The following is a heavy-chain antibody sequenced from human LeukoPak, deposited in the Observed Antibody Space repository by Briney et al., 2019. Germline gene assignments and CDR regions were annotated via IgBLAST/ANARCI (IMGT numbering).Heavy chain of an antibody. V-gene: IGHV3-23*01. Sequence: GGSLGLSCAASGFTFSNYAMTWVRQAPGKGLEWVSTIIANGGTTYYAASVKGRFTNSRDNSKNTLYLQTSSLRAEDTAVYYCAKGPNYYGSGIDAWFDPWGQGTLVTVSS. CDR2: IIANGGTT. J-gene: IGHJ5*02. D-gene: IGHD3-10*01. CDR1: GFTFSNYA. CDR3: AKGPNYYGSGIDAWFDP.